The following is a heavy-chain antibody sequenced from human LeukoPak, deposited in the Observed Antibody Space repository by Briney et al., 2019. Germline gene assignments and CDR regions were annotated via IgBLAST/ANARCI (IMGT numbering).Heavy chain of an antibody. CDR1: GGSISSYY. Sequence: ETLSLTCTVSGGSISSYYWSWIRQPPGKGLEWIGYIYYSGSTNYNPSLKSRVTISVDTSKNQFSLKLSSVTAADTAVYYCARGHYDSSGYYEYYFDYWGQGTLVTVSS. D-gene: IGHD3-22*01. CDR2: IYYSGST. J-gene: IGHJ4*02. CDR3: ARGHYDSSGYYEYYFDY. V-gene: IGHV4-59*01.